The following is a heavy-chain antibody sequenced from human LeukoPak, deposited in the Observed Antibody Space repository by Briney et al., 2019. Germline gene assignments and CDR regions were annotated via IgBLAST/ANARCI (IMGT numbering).Heavy chain of an antibody. V-gene: IGHV1-2*02. Sequence: ASVKVSCKASGYTFTGYYMHWVRQAPGQGLEWMGWINPNSGGTNYAQKFQGRVTMTRDMSIRTAYMELSRLRSDDTAVYYCAISTVAGGVMAYGMDVWGQGTTVTVSS. D-gene: IGHD3-16*01. CDR2: INPNSGGT. J-gene: IGHJ6*02. CDR3: AISTVAGGVMAYGMDV. CDR1: GYTFTGYY.